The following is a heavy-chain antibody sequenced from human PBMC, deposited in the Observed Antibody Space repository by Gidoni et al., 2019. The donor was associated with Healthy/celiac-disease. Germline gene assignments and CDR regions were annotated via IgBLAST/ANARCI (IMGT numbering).Heavy chain of an antibody. J-gene: IGHJ6*02. CDR2: IYTSGST. D-gene: IGHD2-2*01. CDR3: ARVPIVVVPAAIPIRYYYYYGMDV. Sequence: QVQLQESGPGLVKPSQTLSLTCTVSGGSISSGSYYWSWIRPPAGKGLEWIGRIYTSGSTNYNPSLKSRVTISVDTSKNQFSLKLSSVTAADTAVYYCARVPIVVVPAAIPIRYYYYYGMDVWGQGTTVTVSS. CDR1: GGSISSGSYY. V-gene: IGHV4-61*02.